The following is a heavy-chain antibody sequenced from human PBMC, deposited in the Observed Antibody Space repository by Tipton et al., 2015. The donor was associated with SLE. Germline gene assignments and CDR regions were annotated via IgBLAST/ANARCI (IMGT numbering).Heavy chain of an antibody. CDR1: GGSISSSSYY. J-gene: IGHJ6*02. D-gene: IGHD1-26*01. V-gene: IGHV4-39*07. CDR3: ARDSTTSNVPGMDV. CDR2: IYYSGST. Sequence: TLSLTCTVSGGSISSSSYYWGWIRQPPGKGLEWIGSIYYSGSTYYNPSLKSRVTISVDTSKNQFSLKLSSVTAADTAVYYCARDSTTSNVPGMDVWGQGTTVTVSS.